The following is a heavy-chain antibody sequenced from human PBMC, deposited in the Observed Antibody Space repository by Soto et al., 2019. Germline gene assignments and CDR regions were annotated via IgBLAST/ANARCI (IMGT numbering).Heavy chain of an antibody. CDR1: GGSFSGYY. CDR3: ARGRFGGVIVIPAEREYYFDY. CDR2: INHSEST. Sequence: QVQLQQSGAELLKPSDTLSLTCAAYGGSFSGYYWSWIRQPPGKGLEWIGDINHSESTNYNPSLKSRVPISVATSKIEFSLKLSSVTAGDTAVYYCARGRFGGVIVIPAEREYYFDYWGQGSLVTVSS. J-gene: IGHJ4*02. D-gene: IGHD3-16*02. V-gene: IGHV4-34*01.